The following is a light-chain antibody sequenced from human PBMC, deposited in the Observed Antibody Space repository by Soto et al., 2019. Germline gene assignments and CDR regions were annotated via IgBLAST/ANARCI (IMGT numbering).Light chain of an antibody. CDR1: QSLVSSNGNTY. V-gene: IGKV2-30*01. J-gene: IGKJ2*01. CDR3: MQGGHWPT. CDR2: KVS. Sequence: DVVMTQSPLSLPVTLGQPASISCRSSQSLVSSNGNTYLNWFQQRPGQSPRRLVYKVSNRDSGVPDRFSGSGPGTDFTLNISRVEAEDVGVYYCMQGGHWPTFGQGTKLEIK.